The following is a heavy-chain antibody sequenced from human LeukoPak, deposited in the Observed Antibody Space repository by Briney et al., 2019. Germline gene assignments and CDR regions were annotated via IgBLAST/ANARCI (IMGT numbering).Heavy chain of an antibody. CDR1: GYTFTSYG. CDR3: ARVESVCIGVSSRRCYGMDV. D-gene: IGHD3-10*01. J-gene: IGHJ6*02. CDR2: ISAYNGNT. Sequence: ASVKVSCKASGYTFTSYGISWVRQAPGQGLEWMGWISAYNGNTNYAQKLQGRVTMTTDTSTSTAYMELRSLRSDDTAVYYCARVESVCIGVSSRRCYGMDVWGQGTTVTVSS. V-gene: IGHV1-18*01.